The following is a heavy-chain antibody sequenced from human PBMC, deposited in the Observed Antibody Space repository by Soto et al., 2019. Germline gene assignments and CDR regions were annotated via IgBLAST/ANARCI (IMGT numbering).Heavy chain of an antibody. V-gene: IGHV3-23*01. D-gene: IGHD3-22*01. CDR1: GFTFSSYA. CDR3: VRDWTHYDSSGPGDY. J-gene: IGHJ4*02. CDR2: ISGSGGST. Sequence: GGLRLSCAASGFTFSSYAMSWVRQAPGKGLEWVSAISGSGGSTYYADSVKGRFTISRDNSKNTLYLQMNSLRSEDTAVYYCVRDWTHYDSSGPGDYWGQGTLVTVSS.